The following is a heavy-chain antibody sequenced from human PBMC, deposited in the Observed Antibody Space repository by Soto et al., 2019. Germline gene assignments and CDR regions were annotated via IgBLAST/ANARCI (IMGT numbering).Heavy chain of an antibody. CDR1: GFTFSSYA. CDR3: ASRADIAVAGTAGY. CDR2: ISGSGGST. J-gene: IGHJ4*02. D-gene: IGHD6-19*01. V-gene: IGHV3-23*01. Sequence: GGSLRLSCAASGFTFSSYAMSWVRQAPGKGLEWVSAISGSGGSTYYADSVKGRFTISRDNSKNTLYLQMNSLRAEDTAVYYCASRADIAVAGTAGYWGQGTLVTVSS.